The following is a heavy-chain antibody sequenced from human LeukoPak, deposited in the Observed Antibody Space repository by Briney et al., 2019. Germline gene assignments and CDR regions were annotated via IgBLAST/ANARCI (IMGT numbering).Heavy chain of an antibody. J-gene: IGHJ5*02. D-gene: IGHD2-2*01. Sequence: ASVKVSCKASGYTFTSYGISWVRQAPGQGLEWMGWISAYNGNTNYAQKLQGRVTMTTDTSTSTAYVELRSLRSDDTAVYYCARVVVPAALYSWFDPWGQGTLVTVSS. V-gene: IGHV1-18*01. CDR2: ISAYNGNT. CDR1: GYTFTSYG. CDR3: ARVVVPAALYSWFDP.